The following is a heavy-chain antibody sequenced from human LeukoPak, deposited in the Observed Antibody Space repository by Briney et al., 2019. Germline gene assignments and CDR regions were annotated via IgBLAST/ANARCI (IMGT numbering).Heavy chain of an antibody. D-gene: IGHD5-18*01. CDR1: GGSFSGYY. Sequence: PSETLSLTCAVYGGSFSGYYWSGIRQPPGKGLEWIGEINHSGSTNYNPSLKSRVTISVDTSKNQFSLKLSSVTAADTAVYYCASVDTAYSLSFDYWGQGTLVTVSS. J-gene: IGHJ4*02. CDR2: INHSGST. V-gene: IGHV4-34*01. CDR3: ASVDTAYSLSFDY.